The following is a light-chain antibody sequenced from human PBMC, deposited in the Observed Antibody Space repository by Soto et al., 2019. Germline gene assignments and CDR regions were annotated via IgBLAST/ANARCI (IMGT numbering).Light chain of an antibody. J-gene: IGKJ3*01. CDR2: NAS. V-gene: IGKV3-15*01. Sequence: NQSPRILSLSPGETATLSCRASQSVSTKLAWYQQRPGQTPRLLIYNASTRATGVPARFSGGGSVTEFSLTISSLQSDELAVYYCSKYNTWPNHFTFGPVTKVDSK. CDR1: QSVSTK. CDR3: SKYNTWPNHFT.